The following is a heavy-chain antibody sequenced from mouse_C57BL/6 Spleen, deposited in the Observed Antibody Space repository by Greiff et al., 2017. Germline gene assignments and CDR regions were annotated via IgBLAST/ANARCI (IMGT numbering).Heavy chain of an antibody. Sequence: EVHLVESEGGLVQPGSSMKLSCTASGFTFSDYYMAWVRQVPEKGLEWVANINYDGSSTYYLDSLKSRFIISRDNAKNILYLQMSSLKSEDTATYYCAREGDGNYWYFDVWGTGTTVTVSS. V-gene: IGHV5-16*01. CDR2: INYDGSST. D-gene: IGHD2-1*01. CDR3: AREGDGNYWYFDV. CDR1: GFTFSDYY. J-gene: IGHJ1*03.